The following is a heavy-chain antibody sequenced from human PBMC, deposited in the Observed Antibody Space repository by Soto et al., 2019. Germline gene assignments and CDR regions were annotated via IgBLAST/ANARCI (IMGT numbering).Heavy chain of an antibody. CDR3: ARDKSGPADY. D-gene: IGHD5-12*01. J-gene: IGHJ4*02. CDR2: INSDGDST. V-gene: IGHV3-74*01. CDR1: GFTFSSYW. Sequence: PGGSLRLSCAASGFTFSSYWMHWVRQAPGKGLVWVSRINSDGDSTTYADSVKGRFTISKDNAKNTLYLQMSSLRAEDTAVYYCARDKSGPADYWGQGTLVTVSS.